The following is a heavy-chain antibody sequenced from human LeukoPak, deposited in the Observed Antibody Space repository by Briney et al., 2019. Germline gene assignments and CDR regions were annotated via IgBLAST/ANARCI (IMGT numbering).Heavy chain of an antibody. CDR3: AKGGYSSSFDF. CDR2: ISYSGST. CDR1: GGSISSYS. D-gene: IGHD6-13*01. J-gene: IGHJ4*02. Sequence: SETLSLTCTVSGGSISSYSWSWIRQPPGKGLEWIGYISYSGSTNYNPSLKSRVTISVDTSKNQFSLQLSSVTAADTAVYYCAKGGYSSSFDFWGQGSLVTVSS. V-gene: IGHV4-59*01.